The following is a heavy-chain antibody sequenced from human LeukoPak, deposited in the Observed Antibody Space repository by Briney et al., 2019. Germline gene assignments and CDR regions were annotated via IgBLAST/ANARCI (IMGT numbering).Heavy chain of an antibody. CDR1: GGTFSSYA. J-gene: IGHJ6*02. CDR3: GRDGSVVPAAISYYYYGMDV. CDR2: ISAYSGDT. Sequence: ASVKVSCKASGGTFSSYAISWVRQAPGQGLEWMGWISAYSGDTNYAQKFQGRATMTTDTSTSTAYMELRSLSSDDTAVYYCGRDGSVVPAAISYYYYGMDVWGQGTTVTVSS. D-gene: IGHD2-2*01. V-gene: IGHV1-18*01.